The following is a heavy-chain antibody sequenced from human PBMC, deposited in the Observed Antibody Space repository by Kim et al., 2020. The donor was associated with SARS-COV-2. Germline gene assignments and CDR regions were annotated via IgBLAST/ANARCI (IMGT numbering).Heavy chain of an antibody. CDR3: TRVNPISGGWYDAFDI. Sequence: GGSLRLSCAASGFTFSGSTMHWVRQASGKGLEWVGRIRSKAKSYATAYAASVKGRFTISRDDSQNTAYLQMNSLKTEDTAVYYCTRVNPISGGWYDAFDIWGQGTMVTVSS. CDR1: GFTFSGST. V-gene: IGHV3-73*01. J-gene: IGHJ3*02. D-gene: IGHD6-19*01. CDR2: IRSKAKSYAT.